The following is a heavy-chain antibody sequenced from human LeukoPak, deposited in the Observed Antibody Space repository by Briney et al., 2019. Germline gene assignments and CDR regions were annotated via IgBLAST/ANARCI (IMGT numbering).Heavy chain of an antibody. J-gene: IGHJ6*02. Sequence: SVKVSCKASGGTFSSYPFTWVRQAPGQGLKWMGEITPIFGAANYAQTFQGRVTITADKSTSTAYMELSSLRSEDTAVYYCARVPMVAGYGMDVWGQGTTVTVSS. CDR3: ARVPMVAGYGMDV. D-gene: IGHD3-10*01. CDR1: GGTFSSYP. CDR2: ITPIFGAA. V-gene: IGHV1-69*06.